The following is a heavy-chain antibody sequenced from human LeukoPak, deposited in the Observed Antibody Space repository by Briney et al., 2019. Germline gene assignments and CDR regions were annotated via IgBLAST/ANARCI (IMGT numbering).Heavy chain of an antibody. CDR2: IYYSGST. CDR3: ARVPMTTATDWYFDL. V-gene: IGHV4-59*12. Sequence: PSETLSLTCTVSGGSISSYYWSWIRQPPGKGLEWIGYIYYSGSTNYNPSLKSRVTISVDTSKNQFSLKLSSVTAADTAVYYCARVPMTTATDWYFDLWGRGTLDTVSS. CDR1: GGSISSYY. D-gene: IGHD4-17*01. J-gene: IGHJ2*01.